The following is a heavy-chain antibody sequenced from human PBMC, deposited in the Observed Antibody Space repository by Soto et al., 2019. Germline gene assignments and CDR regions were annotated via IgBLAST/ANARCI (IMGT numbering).Heavy chain of an antibody. CDR1: GYSFTSYW. J-gene: IGHJ3*02. CDR2: IYPGYSDT. CDR3: ACPHYDILTGYFKGDAFDI. V-gene: IGHV5-51*01. D-gene: IGHD3-9*01. Sequence: GESLKISCKGSGYSFTSYWIGWVRQMPGKGLEWMGIIYPGYSDTRYSPSFQGQVTISADKSISTAYLQWSSLKASDTAMYYCACPHYDILTGYFKGDAFDIWGQGTMVTVSS.